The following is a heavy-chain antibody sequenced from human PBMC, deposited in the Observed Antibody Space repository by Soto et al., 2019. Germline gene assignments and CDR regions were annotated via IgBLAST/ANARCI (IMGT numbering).Heavy chain of an antibody. CDR1: GFTFSSYA. V-gene: IGHV3-30-3*01. CDR3: ARVVRFGELSNRYDYYGMDV. Sequence: QVQLVESGGRVVQPGRSLRLSCAASGFTFSSYAMHWVRQAPGKGLEWVAVISYDGSNKYYADSVKGRFTISRDNSKNTLYLQMNSLRAEDTAVYNCARVVRFGELSNRYDYYGMDVWGQGTTVTVSS. D-gene: IGHD3-10*01. J-gene: IGHJ6*02. CDR2: ISYDGSNK.